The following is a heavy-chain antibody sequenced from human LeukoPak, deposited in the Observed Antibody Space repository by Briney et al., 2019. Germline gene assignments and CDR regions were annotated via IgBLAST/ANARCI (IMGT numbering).Heavy chain of an antibody. J-gene: IGHJ6*02. CDR3: ARDQFVVVPAAAYYYYGMDV. Sequence: GPVKGSCKASGYNFSSYGISWGGQAPGQRLEWMGWISAYNGNTNYAQKLQGRVTMTTDTSTSTSYMELRSLRSDDTAVYYCARDQFVVVPAAAYYYYGMDVWGQGTTVTVSS. D-gene: IGHD2-2*01. CDR1: GYNFSSYG. CDR2: ISAYNGNT. V-gene: IGHV1-18*01.